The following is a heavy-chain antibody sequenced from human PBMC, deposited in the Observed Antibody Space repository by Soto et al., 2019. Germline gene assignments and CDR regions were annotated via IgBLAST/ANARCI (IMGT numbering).Heavy chain of an antibody. D-gene: IGHD2-15*01. CDR2: ISQSGTT. CDR1: GASISSDNR. CDR3: AKKVPAALRLYYFFGLDV. V-gene: IGHV4-4*02. Sequence: QVQLQESGPGLVKPSGTLSLTCAVSGASISSDNRWTWVRQPPGEGLEWIGEISQSGTTKYNPSLAGRVAISVDKSKNQFSLGLTSMTAADTAVYYCAKKVPAALRLYYFFGLDVWGQGTTVTVSS. J-gene: IGHJ6*02.